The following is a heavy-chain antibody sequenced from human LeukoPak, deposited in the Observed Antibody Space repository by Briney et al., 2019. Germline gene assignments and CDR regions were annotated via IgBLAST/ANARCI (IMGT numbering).Heavy chain of an antibody. CDR1: GDSVSRSDSY. J-gene: IGHJ1*01. CDR3: ARRRYYDGSGYLE. Sequence: SETLSLTCSVSGDSVSRSDSYWDWIRQPPGKGLEWIGTIYYSGRTYYSPSLKSRVTMSVDPSNNQFSLNLRSVTAADTALHYCARRRYYDGSGYLEWGQGTLLSVFS. CDR2: IYYSGRT. V-gene: IGHV4-39*01. D-gene: IGHD3-22*01.